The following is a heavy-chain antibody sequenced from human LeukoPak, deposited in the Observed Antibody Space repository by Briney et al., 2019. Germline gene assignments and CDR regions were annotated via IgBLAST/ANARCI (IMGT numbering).Heavy chain of an antibody. D-gene: IGHD4-17*01. CDR2: INSDGSST. V-gene: IGHV3-74*01. J-gene: IGHJ5*02. Sequence: GGSLRLSCAASGFTFSSYWMHWVRQAPGKGLVWVSRINSDGSSTSYVDSVKGRFTISRDNAKNTLYLQMNSLRAEDTAVYYCARGGDTGWFDPWGQGTLVTVSS. CDR1: GFTFSSYW. CDR3: ARGGDTGWFDP.